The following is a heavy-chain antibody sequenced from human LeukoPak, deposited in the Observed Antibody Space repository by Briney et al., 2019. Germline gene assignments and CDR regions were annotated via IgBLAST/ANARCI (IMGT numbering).Heavy chain of an antibody. CDR1: GGSFSGYY. V-gene: IGHV4-34*01. CDR3: ARGLLSGWSNWFDP. D-gene: IGHD6-19*01. Sequence: WEALSLTCAVYGGSFSGYYWSWIRQPPGKGLEWVGEINHSGSTNYNPSLKSRVTISVDTSKNQCSLKLSSVTAPDTAVYYCARGLLSGWSNWFDPWGQGTLVTVSS. CDR2: INHSGST. J-gene: IGHJ5*02.